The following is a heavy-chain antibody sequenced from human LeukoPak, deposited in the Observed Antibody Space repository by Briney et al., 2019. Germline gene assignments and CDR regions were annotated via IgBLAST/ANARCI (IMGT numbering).Heavy chain of an antibody. J-gene: IGHJ4*02. Sequence: SETLSLTCTVSGGSISSGDYYWSWIRQPPGKGLEWIGYIYYSGSTYYNPSLKSRVTISVDTSKNQFSLKLSSVTAADTAVYYCAREVYYGSGSYSGHYFDYWGQGTLVTVSS. D-gene: IGHD3-10*01. CDR2: IYYSGST. V-gene: IGHV4-30-4*01. CDR3: AREVYYGSGSYSGHYFDY. CDR1: GGSISSGDYY.